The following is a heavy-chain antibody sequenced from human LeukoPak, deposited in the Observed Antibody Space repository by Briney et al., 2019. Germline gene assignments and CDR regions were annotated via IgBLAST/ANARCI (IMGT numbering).Heavy chain of an antibody. CDR2: IYYSGST. V-gene: IGHV4-39*01. Sequence: SETLSLTCTVSGGSISSSSYYWGWIRQSPGKGLEWIGSIYYSGSTYYNPSLKSRVTISVDTSKNQFSLKLSSVTAADTAVYYCARREVVPAAIWGWFDPWGQGTLVTVSS. J-gene: IGHJ5*02. CDR3: ARREVVPAAIWGWFDP. CDR1: GGSISSSSYY. D-gene: IGHD2-2*01.